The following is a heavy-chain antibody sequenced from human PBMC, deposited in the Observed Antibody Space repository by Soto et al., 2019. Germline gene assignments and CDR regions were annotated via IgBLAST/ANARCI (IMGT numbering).Heavy chain of an antibody. CDR2: IYYSGST. Sequence: QLQLQESGPGLVKPSETLSLTCTVSGGSISSSSYYWGWIRQPPGKGLEWIGSIYYSGSTYYNPSLKPRLTXSXHTSKNQFSLKLSSVTAADTAVYYCASRGSSSWYGYWGQGTLVTVSS. V-gene: IGHV4-39*01. CDR1: GGSISSSSYY. CDR3: ASRGSSSWYGY. J-gene: IGHJ4*02. D-gene: IGHD6-13*01.